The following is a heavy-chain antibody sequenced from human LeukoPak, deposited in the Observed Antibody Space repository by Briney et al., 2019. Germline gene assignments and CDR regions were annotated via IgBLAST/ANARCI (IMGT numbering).Heavy chain of an antibody. CDR2: ISTSGSYI. CDR1: GYTFSSYS. Sequence: GGSLRLSCVASGYTFSSYSMNWVRQAPGKGLEWVSSISTSGSYIYSADSVKGRFTISRDNAENTLYLQMNSLSAEDTAVYYCARDYPPDWGQGTLVTVSA. CDR3: ARDYPPD. V-gene: IGHV3-21*01. J-gene: IGHJ4*02.